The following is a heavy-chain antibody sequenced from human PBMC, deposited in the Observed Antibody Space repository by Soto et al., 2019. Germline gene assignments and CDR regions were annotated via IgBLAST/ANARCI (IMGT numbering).Heavy chain of an antibody. V-gene: IGHV1-46*01. CDR1: GYTFTSYY. CDR2: INPSGGST. CDR3: ARDLSMTTVTRFYYYYGMDV. Sequence: ASVKVSCKASGYTFTSYYMHWVRQAPGQGLEWMGIINPSGGSTSYAQKFQGRVTMTRDRSTSTVYMELSSLRSEDTAVYYCARDLSMTTVTRFYYYYGMDVWGQGTTVTVSS. J-gene: IGHJ6*02. D-gene: IGHD4-17*01.